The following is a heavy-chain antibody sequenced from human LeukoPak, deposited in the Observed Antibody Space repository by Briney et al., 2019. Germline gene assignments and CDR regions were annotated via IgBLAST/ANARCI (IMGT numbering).Heavy chain of an antibody. V-gene: IGHV4-34*01. CDR1: GGSFSGYY. CDR3: ARTDYDYIWGSYRPTAFDY. D-gene: IGHD3-16*02. Sequence: SETLSLTCAVYGGSFSGYYWSWIRQPPGKGLEWIGEIYHSGSTNYNPSLKSRVTISVDKSKNQFSLKLSSVTAADTAVYYCARTDYDYIWGSYRPTAFDYWGQGTLVTVSS. CDR2: IYHSGST. J-gene: IGHJ4*02.